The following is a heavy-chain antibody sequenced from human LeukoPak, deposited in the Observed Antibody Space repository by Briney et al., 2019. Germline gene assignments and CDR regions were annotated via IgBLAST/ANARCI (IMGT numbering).Heavy chain of an antibody. D-gene: IGHD3-3*01. CDR1: GGSISSYY. V-gene: IGHV4-59*01. CDR3: ARVLPYFTGAFGI. Sequence: SETLSLTCTVSGGSISSYYWSWIRQPPGKGLEWIGYIYYSGSTNYNPSLKSRVTISVDTSKNQFSLKLSSVTAADTAVYYCARVLPYFTGAFGIWGQGTMVTVSS. CDR2: IYYSGST. J-gene: IGHJ3*02.